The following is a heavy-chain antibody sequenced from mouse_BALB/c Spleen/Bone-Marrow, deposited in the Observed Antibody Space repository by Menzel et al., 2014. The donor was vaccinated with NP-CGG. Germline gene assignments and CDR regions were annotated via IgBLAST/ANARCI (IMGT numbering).Heavy chain of an antibody. CDR1: GFNIKDTY. J-gene: IGHJ3*01. V-gene: IGHV14-3*02. CDR3: ARNYGYGKSFAY. D-gene: IGHD2-2*01. CDR2: IDPANGNT. Sequence: EVKVEESGAELVKPGASVKLSCTASGFNIKDTYMHWVKQRPEQGLEWIGRIDPANGNTKYDPKFQGKATITADTSSNTAYLQLSSLTPEDTAVYYCARNYGYGKSFAYWGQGTLVTVSA.